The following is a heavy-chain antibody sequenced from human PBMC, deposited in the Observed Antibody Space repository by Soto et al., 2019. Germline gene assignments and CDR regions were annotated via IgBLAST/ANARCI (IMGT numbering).Heavy chain of an antibody. J-gene: IGHJ4*02. CDR3: ARYFMRYSRSPVPLEY. V-gene: IGHV4-30-4*01. Sequence: QVQLQESGPGMVQPSQTLSLTCTVSGDSISSGDYYWSWVRQYPGKGLEWIGCIYYSGTTYYNPSLEVRLPKSVDKSMNQYSLSLSSVTAAYTAMYICARYFMRYSRSPVPLEYWCQGTLVTVSS. D-gene: IGHD2-2*02. CDR2: IYYSGTT. CDR1: GDSISSGDYY.